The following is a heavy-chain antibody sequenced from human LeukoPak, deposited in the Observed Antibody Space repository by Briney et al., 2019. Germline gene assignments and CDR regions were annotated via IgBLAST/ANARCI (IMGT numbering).Heavy chain of an antibody. CDR1: GFTFDDYG. CDR2: INWNGGST. Sequence: LAGGSLRLSCAASGFTFDDYGMSWVRQAPGKGLEWVSGINWNGGSTGYADSVKGRFTISRDNAKNSLYLQMNSLRAEDTALYHCARALVPAAITPNWFDPWGQGTLVTVSS. CDR3: ARALVPAAITPNWFDP. D-gene: IGHD2-2*01. J-gene: IGHJ5*02. V-gene: IGHV3-20*01.